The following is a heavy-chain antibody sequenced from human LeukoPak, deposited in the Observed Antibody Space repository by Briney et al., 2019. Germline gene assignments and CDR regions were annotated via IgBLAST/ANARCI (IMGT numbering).Heavy chain of an antibody. CDR3: ARGQDYYGSGSYYNLIDY. CDR2: IWYDGSNK. V-gene: IGHV3-33*01. D-gene: IGHD3-10*01. Sequence: PGGSLRLSCAASGFTFRSYGMHWVRQAPGKGLEWVAVIWYDGSNKYYADSVKGRFTISRDNSKNTLYLQMNSLRAEDTAVYYCARGQDYYGSGSYYNLIDYWGQGTLVTVSS. CDR1: GFTFRSYG. J-gene: IGHJ4*02.